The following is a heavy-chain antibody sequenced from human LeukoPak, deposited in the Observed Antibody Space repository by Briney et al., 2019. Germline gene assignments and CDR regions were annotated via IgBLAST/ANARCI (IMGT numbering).Heavy chain of an antibody. J-gene: IGHJ3*02. D-gene: IGHD3-22*01. CDR1: GFTFSSYA. Sequence: GGPLRLSCAASGFTFSSYAMSWVRQAPGKGLEWVSAISGSGGSTYYADSVKGRFTISRDNSKNTLYLQMNSLRAEDTAVYYCAKYRITMIVVGGAFDIWGQGTMVTVSS. CDR3: AKYRITMIVVGGAFDI. V-gene: IGHV3-23*01. CDR2: ISGSGGST.